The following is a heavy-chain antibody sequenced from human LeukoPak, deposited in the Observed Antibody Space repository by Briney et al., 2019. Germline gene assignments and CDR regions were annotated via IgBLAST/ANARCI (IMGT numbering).Heavy chain of an antibody. CDR3: ARDGRRRSSGWNLGTYWYFDL. Sequence: PSETLSLTCAVYGGSFSGYYWSWIRQPPGKGLEWIGEINHSGSTNYNPSLKSRVTISVDTSKNQFSLKLSSVTAADTAVYYCARDGRRRSSGWNLGTYWYFDLWGRGTLVTVSS. J-gene: IGHJ2*01. D-gene: IGHD6-19*01. V-gene: IGHV4-34*01. CDR2: INHSGST. CDR1: GGSFSGYY.